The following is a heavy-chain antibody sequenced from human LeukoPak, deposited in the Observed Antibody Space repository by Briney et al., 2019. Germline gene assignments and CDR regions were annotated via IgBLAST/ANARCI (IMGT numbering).Heavy chain of an antibody. V-gene: IGHV3-23*01. CDR3: AKDHGSGWYGY. D-gene: IGHD6-19*01. CDR2: ISGSGGST. Sequence: GGSLRLSCAASGFTFSSYAMSWVRQAPGKGLEWVSTISGSGGSTYYADSVKGRFTISRDNSKNTLYLQMNSLRAEDTAVYYCAKDHGSGWYGYWGQGTLVTVSS. CDR1: GFTFSSYA. J-gene: IGHJ4*02.